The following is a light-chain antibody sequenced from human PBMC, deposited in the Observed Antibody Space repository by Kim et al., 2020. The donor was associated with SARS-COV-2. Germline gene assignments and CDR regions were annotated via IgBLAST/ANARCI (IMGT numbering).Light chain of an antibody. V-gene: IGLV1-44*01. CDR1: YSNIEKYT. CDR3: AAWDESLTGFV. CDR2: SNN. Sequence: ELTQPPSASGTPGQGVTISCSGSYSNIEKYTVNWYQQLPGTAPKLLIYSNNQRPSGVPDRFSGSMSGTSASLAISGLQSDDEADYYCAAWDESLTGFVFGAGTKVTVL. J-gene: IGLJ1*01.